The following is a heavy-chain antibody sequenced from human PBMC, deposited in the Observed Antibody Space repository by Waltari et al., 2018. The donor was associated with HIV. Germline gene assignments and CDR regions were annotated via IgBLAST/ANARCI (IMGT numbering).Heavy chain of an antibody. Sequence: LQLKESGPGLVKPSDTLSLTCAVSGASMNSQNYYWAWIRQSPGARLGWIAAIDYTGASYFTPSLRNRTSLSVDSSKNLLSLRLRSVTAADTAFYYCARQHAYVRDWFSQASFFNYWGPGTLVTGSS. CDR3: ARQHAYVRDWFSQASFFNY. CDR1: GASMNSQNYY. D-gene: IGHD3-9*01. V-gene: IGHV4-39*01. J-gene: IGHJ4*03. CDR2: IDYTGAS.